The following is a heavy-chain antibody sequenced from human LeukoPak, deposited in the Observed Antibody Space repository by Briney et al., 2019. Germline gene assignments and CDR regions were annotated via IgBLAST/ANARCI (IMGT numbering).Heavy chain of an antibody. Sequence: SVKVSCKASGGTFSSYAISWVRQAPGQGLEWMGRIIPILGIANYAQKFQGRVTITADKSTSTAYMELSSLRSEDTAVYYCARIKVVPATYYYYYGMDVWGQGTTTTVSS. J-gene: IGHJ6*02. CDR1: GGTFSSYA. D-gene: IGHD2-2*01. CDR3: ARIKVVPATYYYYYGMDV. V-gene: IGHV1-69*04. CDR2: IIPILGIA.